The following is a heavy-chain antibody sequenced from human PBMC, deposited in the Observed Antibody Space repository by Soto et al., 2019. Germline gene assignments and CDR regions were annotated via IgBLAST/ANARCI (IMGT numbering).Heavy chain of an antibody. J-gene: IGHJ4*02. CDR3: TKGGIPRRYNIPKVDFDY. V-gene: IGHV3-23*01. CDR2: ISGSGGST. D-gene: IGHD1-1*01. Sequence: TGGSLRLSCEGSGFTFSTYAMSWVRQAPGKGLEWVSAISGSGGSTYYADSVKGRFTISRDNSKNTLYLQMNNLRADDTAVYYCTKGGIPRRYNIPKVDFDYWGQGSLVTVSS. CDR1: GFTFSTYA.